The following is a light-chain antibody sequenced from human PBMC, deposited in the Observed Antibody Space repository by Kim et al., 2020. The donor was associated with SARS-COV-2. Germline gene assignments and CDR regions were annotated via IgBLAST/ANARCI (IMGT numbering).Light chain of an antibody. CDR3: AAWDDSVDAVV. CDR2: SND. CDR1: SANIGYNT. J-gene: IGLJ2*01. V-gene: IGLV1-44*01. Sequence: RFTISASGSSANIGYNTINWYQQFPGTAPKLLIYSNDHRPSEVPDRFSGSKSGTSASLAISRLQSEDEADYYCAAWDDSVDAVVFGGGTQLTVL.